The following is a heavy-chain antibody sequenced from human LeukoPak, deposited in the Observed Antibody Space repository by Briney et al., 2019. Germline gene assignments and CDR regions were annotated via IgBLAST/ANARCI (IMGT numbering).Heavy chain of an antibody. CDR2: IYTRGSI. CDR1: GDSISSYY. V-gene: IGHV4-4*07. CDR3: ARGKVGTDFDY. D-gene: IGHD1-1*01. Sequence: PSETLFLTCTVSGDSISSYYWSWIRQPAGKGLEWIGRIYTRGSINYNPSLKSRVTMSVDTSKNRFSLNLSSVTAADTAVYYCARGKVGTDFDYWGQGTLVTVSS. J-gene: IGHJ4*02.